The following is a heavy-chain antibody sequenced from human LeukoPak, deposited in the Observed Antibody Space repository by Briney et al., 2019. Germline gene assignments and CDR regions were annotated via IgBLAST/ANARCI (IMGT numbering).Heavy chain of an antibody. J-gene: IGHJ4*02. Sequence: PSETLSLTCGVSGGSINSSSSHYWGWIRQPPGKGLECFGSIYYSGSTYHNPSLKSRVTISVDTSKNQFSLKLSSVTAADTAVYYCARLPMAMGVFDYWGQGTLVTVSS. CDR1: GGSINSSSSHY. V-gene: IGHV4-39*01. D-gene: IGHD3-10*01. CDR3: ARLPMAMGVFDY. CDR2: IYYSGST.